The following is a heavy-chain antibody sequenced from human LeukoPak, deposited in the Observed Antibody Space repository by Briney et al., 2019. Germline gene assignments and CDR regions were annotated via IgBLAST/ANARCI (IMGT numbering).Heavy chain of an antibody. Sequence: SETLSLTCSVSGGSVSSSSNYWGWIRQPPGKGLEWIGSIYYSGSTYYNPSLKSRVTISVDTSKNQFSLKLSSVTAADTAVYYCARDVYYGSGTQPGGYWGRGTLVTVSS. CDR3: ARDVYYGSGTQPGGY. CDR1: GGSVSSSSNY. D-gene: IGHD3-10*01. V-gene: IGHV4-39*07. J-gene: IGHJ2*01. CDR2: IYYSGST.